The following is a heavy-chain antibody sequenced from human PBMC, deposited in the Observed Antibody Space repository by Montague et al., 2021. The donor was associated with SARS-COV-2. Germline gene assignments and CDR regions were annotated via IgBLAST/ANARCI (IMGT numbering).Heavy chain of an antibody. CDR1: GLTFSSYT. J-gene: IGHJ4*02. CDR2: ITSNSGHI. Sequence: SLRLSCAASGLTFSSYTMIWVRQAPGKGLEWVSSITSNSGHIYYADSLKGRFTISRDNAKNSLYLHMNSLRAEDTAIYYCARAVPDFDYWGQGTLVTVSS. CDR3: ARAVPDFDY. V-gene: IGHV3-21*01.